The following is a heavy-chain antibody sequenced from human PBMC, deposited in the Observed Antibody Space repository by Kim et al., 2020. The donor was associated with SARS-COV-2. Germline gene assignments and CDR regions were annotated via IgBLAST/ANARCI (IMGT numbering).Heavy chain of an antibody. CDR2: IRSKANSYAT. V-gene: IGHV3-73*01. CDR3: TRQLAVAGRYYYYGMDV. Sequence: GGSLRLSCAASGFTFSGSAMHWVRQASGKGLEWVGRIRSKANSYATAYAASVKGRFTISRDDSKNTAYLQMNSLKTEDTAVYYCTRQLAVAGRYYYYGMDVWGQGTTVTVSS. D-gene: IGHD6-19*01. J-gene: IGHJ6*02. CDR1: GFTFSGSA.